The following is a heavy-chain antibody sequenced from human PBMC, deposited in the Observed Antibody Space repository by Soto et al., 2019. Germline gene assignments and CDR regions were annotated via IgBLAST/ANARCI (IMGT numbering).Heavy chain of an antibody. Sequence: QLQLQESGPGLVKPSETLSLTCTVSGGSISSSSYYWGWIRQAPGKGLEWIGSIYYSGSTYYNPSLKSRVTISVDTSKTQFSLKLSSVTAPDTAVYYCARVVRGAKSRYNWFDPWGQGTLVTVSS. V-gene: IGHV4-39*01. CDR2: IYYSGST. CDR3: ARVVRGAKSRYNWFDP. J-gene: IGHJ5*02. D-gene: IGHD3-10*01. CDR1: GGSISSSSYY.